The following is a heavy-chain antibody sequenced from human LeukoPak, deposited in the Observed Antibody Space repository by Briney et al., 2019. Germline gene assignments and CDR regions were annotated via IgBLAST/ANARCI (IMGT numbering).Heavy chain of an antibody. CDR1: GGSISSYY. V-gene: IGHV4-59*12. J-gene: IGHJ4*02. CDR2: IYYSGST. Sequence: SETLSLTCTVSGGSISSYYWSWIRQPPGKGLEWMGYIYYSGSTNYNPSLKSRVTISVDTSKNQFSLKLSSVTAADTAVYYCAREPLGYCSSTSCYYFDYWGQGTLVTVSS. CDR3: AREPLGYCSSTSCYYFDY. D-gene: IGHD2-2*01.